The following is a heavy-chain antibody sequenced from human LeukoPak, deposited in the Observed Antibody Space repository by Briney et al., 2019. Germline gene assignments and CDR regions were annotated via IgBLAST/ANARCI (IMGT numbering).Heavy chain of an antibody. J-gene: IGHJ5*02. CDR1: GGSISSGGNY. Sequence: SQTLSLTCTVSGGSISSGGNYWSWIRQHPGKGLEWIGCIYYSGSTYYNPSLKSRVTISVDTSKNQFSLKLSSVTAADTAVYYCAREGTLGPFDPWGQGILVTVSS. CDR3: AREGTLGPFDP. CDR2: IYYSGST. V-gene: IGHV4-31*03. D-gene: IGHD1-1*01.